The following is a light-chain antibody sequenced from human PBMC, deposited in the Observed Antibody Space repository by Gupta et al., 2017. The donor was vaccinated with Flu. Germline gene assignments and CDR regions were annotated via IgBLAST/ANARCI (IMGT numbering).Light chain of an antibody. Sequence: DIQMTQSPSTLSASVGDRVTITCRASQSISNWLAWYQQKPGKAPKLLIYKASSLESGVPSRFSGSGSGTEFTLTSSSLQPDDSETYYCQKYNSYTFGQGTKLEIK. CDR3: QKYNSYT. J-gene: IGKJ2*01. V-gene: IGKV1-5*03. CDR2: KAS. CDR1: QSISNW.